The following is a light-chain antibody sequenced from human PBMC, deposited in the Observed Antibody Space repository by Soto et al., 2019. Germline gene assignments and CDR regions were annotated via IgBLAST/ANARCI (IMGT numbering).Light chain of an antibody. CDR1: QSVSSN. CDR2: GAS. Sequence: PGERATLSCRASQSVSSNLAWYQQKPGQAPRLLIYGASTRATGLPARFSGSGSGTEFTLTISSLQSEDFAVYYCQQYNNWPLTFGQGTRLEI. CDR3: QQYNNWPLT. V-gene: IGKV3-15*01. J-gene: IGKJ5*01.